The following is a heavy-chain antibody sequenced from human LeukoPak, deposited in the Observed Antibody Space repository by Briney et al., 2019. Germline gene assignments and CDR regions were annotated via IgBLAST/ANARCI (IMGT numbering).Heavy chain of an antibody. CDR1: GFTFSSYS. D-gene: IGHD2-2*02. CDR3: ARGRCSSSSCYMDFEY. Sequence: GGSLRLSCAASGFTFSSYSMNWVRQAPGKGLEWVSSISSSSSYIYYADSVKGRFTISRDNAKNSLYLQMNSLRVEDTAVYYCARGRCSSSSCYMDFEYWGQGTLVTVSS. V-gene: IGHV3-21*01. J-gene: IGHJ4*02. CDR2: ISSSSSYI.